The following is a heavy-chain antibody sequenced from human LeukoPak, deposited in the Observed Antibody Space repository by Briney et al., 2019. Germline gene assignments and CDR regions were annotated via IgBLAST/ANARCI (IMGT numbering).Heavy chain of an antibody. CDR1: GFTFSMYW. CDR2: INQDGSDK. J-gene: IGHJ4*02. D-gene: IGHD3-22*01. V-gene: IGHV3-7*01. CDR3: LREETIVVIREPPP. Sequence: GGSLRLSCEVSGFTFSMYWMSWVRQAPGKGLEWVANINQDGSDKYYVDSVKGRFTISRDNAKNSLYLQMNSLRAEDTAIYYCLREETIVVIREPPPRGQGTLVTVSS.